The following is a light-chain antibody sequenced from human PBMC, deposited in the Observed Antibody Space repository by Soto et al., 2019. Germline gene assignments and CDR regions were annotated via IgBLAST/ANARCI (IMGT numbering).Light chain of an antibody. CDR1: QSISSW. J-gene: IGKJ1*01. CDR2: KAS. CDR3: QHYNSYPLT. Sequence: DIKMTQSPSTLSASVGDRVTITCRASQSISSWLAWYQQKPGKAPKLLIYKASSLESGVPSRVSGSGSGTEFTLTISSLQPDDFATFYCQHYNSYPLTFGQGTKVEIK. V-gene: IGKV1-5*03.